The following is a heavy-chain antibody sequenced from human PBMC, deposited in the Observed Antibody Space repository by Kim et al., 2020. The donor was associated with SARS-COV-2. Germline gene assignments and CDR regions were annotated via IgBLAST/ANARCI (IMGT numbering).Heavy chain of an antibody. Sequence: RYSPAFEGQVTNSADKTSSTAYLQWSSLKASDTAMYFCARLYGSGNYYFDYWGQGTLVTVSS. V-gene: IGHV5-51*01. CDR3: ARLYGSGNYYFDY. D-gene: IGHD3-10*01. J-gene: IGHJ4*02.